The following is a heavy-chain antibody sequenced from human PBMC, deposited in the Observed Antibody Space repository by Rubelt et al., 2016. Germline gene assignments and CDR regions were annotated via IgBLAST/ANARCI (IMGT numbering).Heavy chain of an antibody. CDR3: ARDVGSILGALGWFDP. V-gene: IGHV3-21*01. Sequence: EVQLVESGGGLVKPGGSLRLSCAASGFTFSSYSMNWVRQAPGKGLEWVSSISSSSSYIYYADSVKGRFTISRDNAKNSLYLQMNSLRAEDTAVYYCARDVGSILGALGWFDPWGQGTLVTVSS. CDR2: ISSSSSYI. D-gene: IGHD2-15*01. CDR1: GFTFSSYS. J-gene: IGHJ5*02.